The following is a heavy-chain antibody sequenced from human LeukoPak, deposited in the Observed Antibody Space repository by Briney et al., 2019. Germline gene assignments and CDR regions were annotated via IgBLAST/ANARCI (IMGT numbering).Heavy chain of an antibody. Sequence: ASVKVSCKASGYTFTSYGISWVRQAPGQGLEWMGWISAYNGNTNYAQKLQGRVTMTRDTSTSTVYMELSSLRCEGTAVYYCARDHIAVAGTDFDYWGQGTLVTVSS. D-gene: IGHD6-19*01. J-gene: IGHJ4*02. CDR3: ARDHIAVAGTDFDY. V-gene: IGHV1-18*01. CDR1: GYTFTSYG. CDR2: ISAYNGNT.